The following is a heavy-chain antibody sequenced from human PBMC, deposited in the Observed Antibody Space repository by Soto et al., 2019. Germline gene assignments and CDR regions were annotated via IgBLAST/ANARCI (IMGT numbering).Heavy chain of an antibody. J-gene: IGHJ4*02. V-gene: IGHV3-66*01. CDR2: FYSDGST. CDR1: GFTVSSSY. CDR3: ARGSVAVAATAFDY. D-gene: IGHD6-19*01. Sequence: PGGSLRLSCAASGFTVSSSYMSWVRQAPGKGLEWVSIFYSDGSTFYADSVKGRFTFSRDKSMNTLCLQMTSLRAEDSAVYHCARGSVAVAATAFDYWGQGTQVTVSS.